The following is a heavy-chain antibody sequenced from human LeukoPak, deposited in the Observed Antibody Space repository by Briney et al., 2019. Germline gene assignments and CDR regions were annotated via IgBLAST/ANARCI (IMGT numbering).Heavy chain of an antibody. J-gene: IGHJ4*02. Sequence: GGSLRLSCAASGFTFSSYAMSWVRQPPGKGLEWVSAVSGSGGGTYYADSVKGRFTISRDNSKNTLYLQMSSLRAEDTAVYYCAKDGGSAPTFIDFWGQGTLVTVSS. CDR1: GFTFSSYA. D-gene: IGHD6-25*01. CDR2: VSGSGGGT. V-gene: IGHV3-23*01. CDR3: AKDGGSAPTFIDF.